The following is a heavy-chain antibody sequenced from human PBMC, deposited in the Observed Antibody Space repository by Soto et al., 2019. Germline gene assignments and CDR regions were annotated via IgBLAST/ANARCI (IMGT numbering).Heavy chain of an antibody. V-gene: IGHV3-7*03. CDR1: GFTFSSYW. Sequence: GGSLRLSCAASGFTFSSYWMSWVRQAPGKGLEWVANIKQDGSEKYYVDSVKGRFTISRDNAKNSLYLQMNSLRAEDTAVYYCARDDYRPLLYYYYGMDVWGQGTTVTVSS. D-gene: IGHD4-4*01. CDR2: IKQDGSEK. J-gene: IGHJ6*02. CDR3: ARDDYRPLLYYYYGMDV.